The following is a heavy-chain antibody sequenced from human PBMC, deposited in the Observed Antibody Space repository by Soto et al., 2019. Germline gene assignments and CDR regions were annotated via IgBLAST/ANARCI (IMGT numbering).Heavy chain of an antibody. J-gene: IGHJ4*02. V-gene: IGHV3-23*01. D-gene: IGHD3-10*01. CDR3: ARTPNVLLWFGDGGIFDY. Sequence: GGSLRLSCAASGFTFTSYALTWVRQAPGEGLEWVSLSSSGGNTYYADSVKGRFTISRDNSKNTLYLQMNSLKASDTAIYYCARTPNVLLWFGDGGIFDYWGQGTLVTVSS. CDR2: SSSGGNT. CDR1: GFTFTSYA.